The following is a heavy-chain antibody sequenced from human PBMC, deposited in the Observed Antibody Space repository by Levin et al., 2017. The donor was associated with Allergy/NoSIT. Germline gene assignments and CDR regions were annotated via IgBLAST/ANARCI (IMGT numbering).Heavy chain of an antibody. CDR2: IYPGDSNT. CDR1: GYSFTNYW. V-gene: IGHV5-51*01. J-gene: IGHJ4*02. CDR3: ARYVVSVSSSLNREFDY. D-gene: IGHD2-2*01. Sequence: PGGSLRLSCKGSGYSFTNYWIGWVRQMPGKGLEWMGIIYPGDSNTRYSPSFQGQVTISADKSISTAYLQWSSLKASDTAMYYCARYVVSVSSSLNREFDYWGQGTLVTVSS.